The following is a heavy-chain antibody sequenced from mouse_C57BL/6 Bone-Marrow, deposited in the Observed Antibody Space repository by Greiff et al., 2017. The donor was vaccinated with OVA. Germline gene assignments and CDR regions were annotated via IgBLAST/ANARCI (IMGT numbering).Heavy chain of an antibody. CDR1: GYTFTSYW. J-gene: IGHJ3*01. Sequence: VQLQQSGPELVRPGASVKISCKAPGYTFTSYWMHWVKQRPGQGLEWIGYINPSSGYTKYNQKFKDKATLTADKSSSTAYMQLSSLTYEDSAVYYCARSGGNYPLAYWGQGTLVTVSA. V-gene: IGHV1-7*01. CDR3: ARSGGNYPLAY. CDR2: INPSSGYT. D-gene: IGHD2-1*01.